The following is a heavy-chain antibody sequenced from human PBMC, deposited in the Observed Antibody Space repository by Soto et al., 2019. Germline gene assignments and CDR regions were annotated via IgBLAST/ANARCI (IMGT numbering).Heavy chain of an antibody. J-gene: IGHJ4*02. Sequence: QVQLQESGPGLVKPSQTLSLTCTVSGGSISSGGYYWSWIRQHPGKGLEWIGYIYSSGSTCYHPSLKSRGTISVDTSKNQFSLKLSSVTAADTAVYYCARSSTSANYFDYWGQGTLVTVS. CDR2: IYSSGST. CDR3: ARSSTSANYFDY. V-gene: IGHV4-31*03. CDR1: GGSISSGGYY. D-gene: IGHD2-2*01.